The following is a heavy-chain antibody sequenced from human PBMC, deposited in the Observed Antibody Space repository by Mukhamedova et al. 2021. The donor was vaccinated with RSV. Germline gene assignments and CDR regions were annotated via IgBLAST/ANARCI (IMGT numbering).Heavy chain of an antibody. V-gene: IGHV5-51*01. D-gene: IGHD2-15*01. CDR3: VRLGYCSGSICFASFNY. CDR2: IYPGDSHT. J-gene: IGHJ4*02. Sequence: MPGKGLESMGIIYPGDSHTRYSPSFQGQVTISADKSINTAYLQWSSLKASDSAMYYCVRLGYCSGSICFASFNYLGQGTLVTASS.